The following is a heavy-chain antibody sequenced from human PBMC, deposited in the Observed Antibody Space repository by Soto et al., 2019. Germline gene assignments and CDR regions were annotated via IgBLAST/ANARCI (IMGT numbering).Heavy chain of an antibody. J-gene: IGHJ4*02. CDR2: IIPIFGTA. Sequence: ASVKVSCKASGGTFSSYAISWVRQAPGQGLEWMGGIIPIFGTANYAQKFQGRVTITADESTSTAYMELSSLRSEDTAVYYCARVALDGYNLSAFDYWGQGTLVTVSS. CDR1: GGTFSSYA. V-gene: IGHV1-69*13. D-gene: IGHD5-12*01. CDR3: ARVALDGYNLSAFDY.